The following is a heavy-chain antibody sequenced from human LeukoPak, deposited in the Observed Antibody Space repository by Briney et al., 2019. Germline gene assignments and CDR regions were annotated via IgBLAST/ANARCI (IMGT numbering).Heavy chain of an antibody. CDR2: IYYSGST. V-gene: IGHV4-59*01. CDR3: ARDRLVRPWYLDF. J-gene: IGHJ2*01. D-gene: IGHD3-9*01. Sequence: SETLSLTCTVSGGSISNYYWSWIRQPPGKGLEWIGYIYYSGSTNYNPSLTSRVTMSIDTSMNQFSLKLSSVTAADTAVYYCARDRLVRPWYLDFWGGETLGSVSS. CDR1: GGSISNYY.